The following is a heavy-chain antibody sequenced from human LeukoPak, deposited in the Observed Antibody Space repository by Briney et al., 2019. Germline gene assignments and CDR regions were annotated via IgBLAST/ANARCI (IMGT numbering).Heavy chain of an antibody. V-gene: IGHV1-2*06. CDR1: GYTFTGYH. CDR2: INPNSGDT. CDR3: ARDVRTTGTTWAPYY. Sequence: ASVKVSCKASGYTFTGYHMHWVRQAPGQGLEWMGRINPNSGDTNYAQKFQGRVTMTRDTSISTAYMELSRLRSDDTAVYYCARDVRTTGTTWAPYYWGQGTLVTVSS. D-gene: IGHD1-1*01. J-gene: IGHJ4*02.